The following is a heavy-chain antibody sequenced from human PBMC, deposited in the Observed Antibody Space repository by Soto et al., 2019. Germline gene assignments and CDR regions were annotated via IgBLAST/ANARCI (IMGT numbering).Heavy chain of an antibody. V-gene: IGHV3-30*15. J-gene: IGHJ4*02. Sequence: GGALRRSCAASGFTFSLNAMHWVRQAPGKGLEWVAVISYDGSDKFYADSVKGRFTISRDNSRNTLYLQMSSLKSADTAVYYCARDRYAAAVATYLDYWGQGALVTVSS. CDR3: ARDRYAAAVATYLDY. D-gene: IGHD2-2*01. CDR2: ISYDGSDK. CDR1: GFTFSLNA.